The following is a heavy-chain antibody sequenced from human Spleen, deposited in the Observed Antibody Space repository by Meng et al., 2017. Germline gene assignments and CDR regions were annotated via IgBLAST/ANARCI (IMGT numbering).Heavy chain of an antibody. V-gene: IGHV4-4*02. CDR3: ARVGSSSWFVAD. CDR2: IYDGGST. J-gene: IGHJ4*02. CDR1: GGSISSSNW. Sequence: QVQLQESGPGLVKPAGTLSLTCAVAGGSISSSNWWSWVRQSPGKGLEWIGEIYDGGSTNYNPSLKSRVTISVDKSKNQFSLKLSSVTAADTAVYYCARVGSSSWFVADWGQGTLVTVSS. D-gene: IGHD6-13*01.